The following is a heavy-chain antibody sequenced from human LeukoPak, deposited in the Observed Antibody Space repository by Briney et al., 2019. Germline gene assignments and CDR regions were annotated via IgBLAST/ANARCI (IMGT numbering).Heavy chain of an antibody. CDR3: ARVPPLSYGLGARSFDY. Sequence: ASVKVSCKASGYTFTGGFYIHWVRQAPGQGLEWMGWINPNSGDTKYVQKFQGWVTMTRDTSISTAYLELSRLTSDDTAVYYCARVPPLSYGLGARSFDYWGQGTLVTVSS. CDR1: GYTFTGGFY. V-gene: IGHV1-2*04. J-gene: IGHJ4*02. D-gene: IGHD3-10*01. CDR2: INPNSGDT.